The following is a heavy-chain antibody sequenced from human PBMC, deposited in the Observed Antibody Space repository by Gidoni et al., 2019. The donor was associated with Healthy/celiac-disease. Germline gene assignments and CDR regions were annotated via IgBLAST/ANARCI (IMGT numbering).Heavy chain of an antibody. CDR2: ISGSGGST. CDR1: GFPFSSYA. V-gene: IGHV3-23*01. J-gene: IGHJ4*02. Sequence: EVQLLESWGGLVQPGGSLRLCGAPPGFPFSSYAMSWVRQAPGKGLDWVSAISGSGGSTYYADSVKGRFTISRDNSKNTLYLQMNSLRAEDTAVYYCASSYYYDSSGYYYYFDYWGQRTLVTVSS. D-gene: IGHD3-22*01. CDR3: ASSYYYDSSGYYYYFDY.